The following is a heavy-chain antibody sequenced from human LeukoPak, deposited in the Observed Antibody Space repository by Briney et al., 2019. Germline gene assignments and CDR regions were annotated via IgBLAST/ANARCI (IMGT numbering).Heavy chain of an antibody. Sequence: SGGSLRLACAASGFTFSSYSMNWVRQAPGKGLEWVSYISSSSSTIYYADSVKGRFTISRDNAKNSLYLQMNSLRAEDTAVYYCARGTIAAAGYYYFDYWGQGTQVTVSS. D-gene: IGHD6-13*01. J-gene: IGHJ4*02. V-gene: IGHV3-48*01. CDR3: ARGTIAAAGYYYFDY. CDR2: ISSSSSTI. CDR1: GFTFSSYS.